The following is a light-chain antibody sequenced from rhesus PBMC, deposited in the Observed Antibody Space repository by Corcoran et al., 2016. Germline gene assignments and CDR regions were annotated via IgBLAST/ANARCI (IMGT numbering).Light chain of an antibody. Sequence: DIQMTQSPSSLSASVGDRVTITCRASENVNNYLNWYQQKPGKAPKLLIYKASTLESGVPSRFSGSGSGTDYTFTISSLQSEDFATYYCQQYSSRPLTFGGGTKVELK. CDR2: KAS. J-gene: IGKJ4*01. CDR3: QQYSSRPLT. V-gene: IGKV1-74*01. CDR1: ENVNNY.